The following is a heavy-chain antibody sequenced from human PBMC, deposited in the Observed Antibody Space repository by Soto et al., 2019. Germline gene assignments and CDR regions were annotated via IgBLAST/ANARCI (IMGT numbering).Heavy chain of an antibody. CDR3: AKDAVYKDAVWLMDQ. CDR1: GFPLSTFA. Sequence: GGSLRLSCAVSGFPLSTFAMTWVRQSPGKGLECVSCIVGSGSQIHYADSVKGRFTISKDNSKNILYLQMDRLRVDDTAVYFCAKDAVYKDAVWLMDQWGQGTHVTVSS. V-gene: IGHV3-23*01. D-gene: IGHD5-12*01. J-gene: IGHJ4*02. CDR2: IVGSGSQI.